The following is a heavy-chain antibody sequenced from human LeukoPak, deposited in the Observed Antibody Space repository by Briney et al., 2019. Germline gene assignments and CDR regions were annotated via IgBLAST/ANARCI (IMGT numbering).Heavy chain of an antibody. CDR2: IYYSGST. CDR3: ASGDSSSWYPQLQH. V-gene: IGHV4-59*08. Sequence: SETLSLTCTVSGGSISSYYWSWIRQPPGKGLEWIGCIYYSGSTNYNPSLKSRVTISVDTSKNQFSLKLSSVTAADTAVYYCASGDSSSWYPQLQHWGQGTLVTVSS. J-gene: IGHJ1*01. CDR1: GGSISSYY. D-gene: IGHD6-13*01.